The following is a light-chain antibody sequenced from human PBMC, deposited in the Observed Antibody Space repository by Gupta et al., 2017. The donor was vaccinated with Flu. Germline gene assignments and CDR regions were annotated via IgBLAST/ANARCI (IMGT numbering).Light chain of an antibody. CDR3: KQALQTPYT. J-gene: IGKJ2*01. V-gene: IGKV2-28*01. CDR2: VAS. CDR1: PCRLKRNGNNY. Sequence: VTLGEPAFRYSVTSPCRLKRNGNNYLGWYLQKPGQAPKLLIYVASTRDCGVPDRFSGSGADTDFTLEISRVEAEDVAVYYCKQALQTPYTFGRGTKLEIK.